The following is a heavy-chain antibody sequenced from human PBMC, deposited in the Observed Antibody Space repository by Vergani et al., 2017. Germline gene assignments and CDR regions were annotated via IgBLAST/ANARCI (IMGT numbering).Heavy chain of an antibody. Sequence: EVQLVESGGGLVQPGGSLRLSCAASGFTFSSYWMHWVRQAPGKGLVWVSGISWNSGSIGYADSVKGRFTISRDNAKNSLYLQMNSLRAEDTALYYCAKDKGGVGATPFDYWGQGTLVTVSS. D-gene: IGHD1-26*01. CDR3: AKDKGGVGATPFDY. J-gene: IGHJ4*02. CDR1: GFTFSSYW. CDR2: ISWNSGSI. V-gene: IGHV3-9*01.